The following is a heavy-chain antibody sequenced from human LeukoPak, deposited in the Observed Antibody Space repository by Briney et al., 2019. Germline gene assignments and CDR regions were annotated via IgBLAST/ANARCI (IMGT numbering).Heavy chain of an antibody. V-gene: IGHV3-21*01. CDR3: ASWRKEVDY. J-gene: IGHJ4*02. CDR1: GSTFSSYS. D-gene: IGHD1-14*01. CDR2: ISSSSSYI. Sequence: GGSLRLSCAASGSTFSSYSMNWVRQAPGKGLEWVSSISSSSSYINYADSVKGRFTISRDNAKNSLYLQMNSLRAEDTAVYYCASWRKEVDYWGQGTLVTVSS.